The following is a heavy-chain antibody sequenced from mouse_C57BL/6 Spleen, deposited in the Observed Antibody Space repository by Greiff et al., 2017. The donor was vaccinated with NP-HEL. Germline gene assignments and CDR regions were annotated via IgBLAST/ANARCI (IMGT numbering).Heavy chain of an antibody. CDR3: ARLLAMDY. CDR2: ISSGSGTI. V-gene: IGHV5-17*01. Sequence: EVKLVESGGGLVKPGGSLKLSCAASGFTFSDYGMHWVRQAPEKGLEWVAYISSGSGTIYYADTVKGRFTISRDNAKNTLFLQMTSLRSEDTAMYYCARLLAMDYWGQGTSVTVSS. D-gene: IGHD1-1*01. J-gene: IGHJ4*01. CDR1: GFTFSDYG.